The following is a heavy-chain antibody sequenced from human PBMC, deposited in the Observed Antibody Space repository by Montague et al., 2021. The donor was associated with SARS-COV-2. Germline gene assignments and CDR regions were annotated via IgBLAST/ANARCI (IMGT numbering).Heavy chain of an antibody. CDR1: GGSFSAYY. Sequence: SDTLSLTCAVYGGSFSAYYWNWIRKPPGKGLEWIGDINHSGRTNFNPSLKSRVTVSLDTAKTQFSLTLRSVTAADTAVYYCARAVRGVIILSPYYALDVWGQGTSVTVSS. V-gene: IGHV4-34*01. D-gene: IGHD3-10*01. J-gene: IGHJ6*02. CDR3: ARAVRGVIILSPYYALDV. CDR2: INHSGRT.